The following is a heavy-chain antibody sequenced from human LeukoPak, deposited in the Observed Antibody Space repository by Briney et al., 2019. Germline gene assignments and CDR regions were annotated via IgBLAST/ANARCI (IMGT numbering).Heavy chain of an antibody. D-gene: IGHD3-10*01. J-gene: IGHJ6*02. CDR3: ARERGWNMVRGSGGTPYYYGMDV. Sequence: ASVKVSCKASGYTFTSYDINWVRQATGQGLEWMGWMNPNSGNTGYAQKFQGRVTMTRNTSISTAYMELSSLRSEDTAVYYCARERGWNMVRGSGGTPYYYGMDVWGQGTTVTVSS. CDR2: MNPNSGNT. V-gene: IGHV1-8*01. CDR1: GYTFTSYD.